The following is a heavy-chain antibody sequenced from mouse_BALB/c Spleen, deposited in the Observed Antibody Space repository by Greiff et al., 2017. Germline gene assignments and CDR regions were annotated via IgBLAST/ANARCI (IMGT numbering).Heavy chain of an antibody. V-gene: IGHV5-6*01. J-gene: IGHJ2*01. CDR1: GFTFSSYG. CDR2: ISSGGSYT. Sequence: EVQLVESGGDLVKPGGSLKLSCAASGFTFSSYGMSWVRQTPDKRLEWVATISSGGSYTYYPDSVKGRFTISRDNAKNTLYLQMSSLKSEDTAMYYCARHRDYYGSNYFDYWGQGTTLTVSS. CDR3: ARHRDYYGSNYFDY. D-gene: IGHD1-1*01.